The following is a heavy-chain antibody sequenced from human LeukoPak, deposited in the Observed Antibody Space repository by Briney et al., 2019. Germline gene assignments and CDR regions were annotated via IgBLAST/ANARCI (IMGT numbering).Heavy chain of an antibody. V-gene: IGHV4-59*02. CDR3: ARAYSGSYYAYYFDY. Sequence: SETLSLTCTVSGVSVSSHYWSWVRQPPGKGLEWIGYIYYSGSTNYNPALKSRVTISVDASNNHFSLNLRSVTAADTAVYYCARAYSGSYYAYYFDYWGQGTLVTVSS. D-gene: IGHD1-26*01. J-gene: IGHJ4*02. CDR2: IYYSGST. CDR1: GVSVSSHY.